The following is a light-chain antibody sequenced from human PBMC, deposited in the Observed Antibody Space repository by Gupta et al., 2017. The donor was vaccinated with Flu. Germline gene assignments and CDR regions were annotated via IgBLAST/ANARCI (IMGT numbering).Light chain of an antibody. V-gene: IGKV1-5*03. CDR3: KQYNSYSRS. CDR2: KAS. J-gene: IGKJ2*04. CDR1: QSISSW. Sequence: DIQMTQSPSTLSASVGDRVTITCRAIQSISSWLDWYQQKPGKAPKLLIYKASSLESGVPARFSGSGSGTEFTLTISSVEADDFGTYYCKQYNSYSRSFGQGTKLEIK.